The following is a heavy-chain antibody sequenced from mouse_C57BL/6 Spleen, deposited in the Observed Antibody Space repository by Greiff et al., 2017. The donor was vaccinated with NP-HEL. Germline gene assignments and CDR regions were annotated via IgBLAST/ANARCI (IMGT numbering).Heavy chain of an antibody. J-gene: IGHJ4*01. CDR2: INPNYGTT. D-gene: IGHD1-1*01. V-gene: IGHV1-39*01. CDR3: ARITTVVAPYAMDY. CDR1: GYSFTDYY. Sequence: EVHLQPSGPELVQPVASVQISCKASGYSFTDYYMNWVKQSTGQSLEWIGVINPNYGTTSYNQKFKGKATLTVDQSSSTAYMQLNSLTSEDSAVYYCARITTVVAPYAMDYWGQGTSVTVSS.